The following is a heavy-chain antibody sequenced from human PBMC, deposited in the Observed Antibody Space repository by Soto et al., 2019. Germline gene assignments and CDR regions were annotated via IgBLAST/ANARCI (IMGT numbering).Heavy chain of an antibody. CDR1: GGSFSGYY. V-gene: IGHV4-34*01. Sequence: SSETLSLTCAVYGGSFSGYYWSWIRQPPGKGLEWIGEINHSGSTNYNPSPKSRVTISVDTSKNQFSLKLSSVTAADTAVYYCARTLYYDFWSGYVWGQGTTVTVSS. D-gene: IGHD3-3*01. CDR3: ARTLYYDFWSGYV. J-gene: IGHJ6*02. CDR2: INHSGST.